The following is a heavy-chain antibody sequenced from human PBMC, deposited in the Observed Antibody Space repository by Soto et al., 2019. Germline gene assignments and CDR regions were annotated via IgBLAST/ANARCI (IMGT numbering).Heavy chain of an antibody. CDR3: AKRSGYQGDGYIDF. CDR2: ISDDGGST. D-gene: IGHD5-12*01. CDR1: GFTFSTYG. J-gene: IGHJ4*02. Sequence: EVQLLESGGGLVQPGGSLRLSCAASGFTFSTYGMHWVRQAPGEGLEWVSSISDDGGSTYYTDSVKGRFTISRDNXXSTLDLQMNSLRAEDTAIYYCAKRSGYQGDGYIDFWGQGTLVTVSS. V-gene: IGHV3-23*01.